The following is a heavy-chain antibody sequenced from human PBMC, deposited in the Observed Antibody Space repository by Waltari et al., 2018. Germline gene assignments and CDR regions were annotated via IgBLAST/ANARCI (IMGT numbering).Heavy chain of an antibody. CDR3: ARHPGGRAAGYYYYGMDV. CDR2: IYPGDSDT. Sequence: EVQLVQSGAEVKKPGESLKISCKGSGYSFTSYWIGWVRQMPGKGLEWMGLIYPGDSDTRYSPSFQGQVTISADKSISTAYLQWSSLKASDTAMYYCARHPGGRAAGYYYYGMDVWGQGTTVTVSS. J-gene: IGHJ6*02. CDR1: GYSFTSYW. V-gene: IGHV5-51*01. D-gene: IGHD6-13*01.